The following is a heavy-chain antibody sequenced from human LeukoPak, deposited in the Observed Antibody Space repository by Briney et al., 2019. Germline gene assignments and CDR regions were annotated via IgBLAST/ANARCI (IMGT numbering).Heavy chain of an antibody. CDR2: ISYDGSNK. Sequence: GGSLRLSCAASGFTFSSYGMHWVRQAPGKGLEGVAVISYDGSNKYYADSVKGRFTISRDNSKNTLYLQMNSLRAEDTAVYYCAKVRWFGELSPIDAFDIWGQGTMVTVSS. D-gene: IGHD3-10*01. CDR3: AKVRWFGELSPIDAFDI. J-gene: IGHJ3*02. V-gene: IGHV3-30*18. CDR1: GFTFSSYG.